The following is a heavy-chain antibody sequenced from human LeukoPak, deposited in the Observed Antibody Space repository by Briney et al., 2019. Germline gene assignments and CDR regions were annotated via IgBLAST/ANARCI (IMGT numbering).Heavy chain of an antibody. J-gene: IGHJ4*02. D-gene: IGHD6-19*01. V-gene: IGHV4-59*01. CDR2: IYYSGST. Sequence: SETLSLTCTVSGGSISSYYWSWLRQPPGKGLEWIGYIYYSGSTNYNPSLKSRVTISVDTSKNQFSLKLSSVTAADTAVYYCASSGYSSGWYASCFDYWGQGTLVTVSS. CDR1: GGSISSYY. CDR3: ASSGYSSGWYASCFDY.